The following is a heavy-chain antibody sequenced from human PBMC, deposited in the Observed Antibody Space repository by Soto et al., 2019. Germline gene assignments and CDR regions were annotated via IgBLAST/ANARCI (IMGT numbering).Heavy chain of an antibody. CDR2: ISSSSSTI. CDR3: ARDDSKRRNWFDP. CDR1: GFTFSRYS. V-gene: IGHV3-48*01. D-gene: IGHD2-21*01. J-gene: IGHJ5*02. Sequence: GGSLRLSCAASGFTFSRYSMNWVRQAPGKGLEWVSYISSSSSTIYYADSVKGRFTISRDNAKNSLYLQMNSLRAEDTAVYYCARDDSKRRNWFDPWGQGTLVTVSS.